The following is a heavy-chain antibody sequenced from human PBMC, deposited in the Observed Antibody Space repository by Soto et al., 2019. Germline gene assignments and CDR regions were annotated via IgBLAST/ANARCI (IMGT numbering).Heavy chain of an antibody. CDR3: TTDRSMVRGVPPLSVMYYYGMDV. CDR1: GFTFSNAW. CDR2: IKSKTDGGTT. D-gene: IGHD3-10*01. J-gene: IGHJ6*02. V-gene: IGHV3-15*07. Sequence: GGSLRLSCAASGFTFSNAWMNWVRQAPGKGLEWVGRIKSKTDGGTTDYAAPVKGRFTISRDDSKNTLYLQMNSLKTEDTAVYYCTTDRSMVRGVPPLSVMYYYGMDVWGQGTTVTVSS.